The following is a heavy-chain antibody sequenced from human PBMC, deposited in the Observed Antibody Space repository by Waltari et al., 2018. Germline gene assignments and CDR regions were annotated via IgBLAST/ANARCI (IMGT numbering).Heavy chain of an antibody. J-gene: IGHJ6*03. CDR3: ARGRDSGYVGNLYYYYYYMDV. D-gene: IGHD5-12*01. CDR2: IYYSGGT. Sequence: QVQLQESGPGLVKPSETLSLTCTVSGGSISSHYWSWIRQPPGKGLEWIGYIYYSGGTNYNPSLKSRVPISLYTSTNQFSLKLSSVTAADTAVYYCARGRDSGYVGNLYYYYYYMDVWGKGTTVTVSS. V-gene: IGHV4-59*11. CDR1: GGSISSHY.